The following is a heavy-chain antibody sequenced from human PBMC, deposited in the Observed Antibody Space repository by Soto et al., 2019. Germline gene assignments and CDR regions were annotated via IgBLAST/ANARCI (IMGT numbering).Heavy chain of an antibody. CDR3: ARGQPRKVLLWFGELLS. V-gene: IGHV3-30-3*01. Sequence: PGGSLRLSCAASGFTFSSYAMHWVRQAPGKGLEWVAVISYDGSNKYYADSVKGRFTISRDNSKNTLYLQMNSLRAEDTAVYYCARGQPRKVLLWFGELLSWGQGTLVTVSS. J-gene: IGHJ5*02. CDR2: ISYDGSNK. CDR1: GFTFSSYA. D-gene: IGHD3-10*01.